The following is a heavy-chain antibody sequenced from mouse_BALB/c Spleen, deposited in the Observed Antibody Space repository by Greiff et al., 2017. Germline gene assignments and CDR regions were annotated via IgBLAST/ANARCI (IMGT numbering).Heavy chain of an antibody. J-gene: IGHJ4*01. Sequence: EVQRVESGGGLVQPGGSRKLSCAASGFTFSSFGMHWVRQAPEKGLEWVAYISSGSSTIYYADTVKGRFTISRDNPKNTLFLQMTSLRSEDTAMYYCARRERWTTMISYYAMDDWGQGTSVTVSS. CDR1: GFTFSSFG. CDR2: ISSGSSTI. V-gene: IGHV5-17*02. CDR3: ARRERWTTMISYYAMDD. D-gene: IGHD2-4*01.